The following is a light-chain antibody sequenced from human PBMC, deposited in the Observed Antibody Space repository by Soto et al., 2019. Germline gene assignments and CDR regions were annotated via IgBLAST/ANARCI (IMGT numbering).Light chain of an antibody. J-gene: IGLJ3*02. CDR1: SSDVGSYNL. V-gene: IGLV2-23*03. Sequence: QSVLTQPASVSASPGQSITIPCTGTSSDVGSYNLVSWFQQHPGKVPKLLIYEGTKRPSGLSDRFSGSKSGNTASLTISGLQAEDEADYYCYSYAGSNNFVFGGGTKLTVL. CDR2: EGT. CDR3: YSYAGSNNFV.